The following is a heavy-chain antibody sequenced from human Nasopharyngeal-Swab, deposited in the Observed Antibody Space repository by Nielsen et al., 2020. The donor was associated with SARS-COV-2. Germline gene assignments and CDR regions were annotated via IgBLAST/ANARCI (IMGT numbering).Heavy chain of an antibody. CDR1: GFTFSSYV. Sequence: GESLKISWAASGFTFSSYVMHRVRQAPGKGLEWVAVIWFDGRNKYYADSVKGRFTISRDNSKNTLHLQMNSLRGEDTAVYYCARDLDYYDNSGYPFDYWGQGTLVTVSS. D-gene: IGHD3-22*01. J-gene: IGHJ4*02. V-gene: IGHV3-33*01. CDR2: IWFDGRNK. CDR3: ARDLDYYDNSGYPFDY.